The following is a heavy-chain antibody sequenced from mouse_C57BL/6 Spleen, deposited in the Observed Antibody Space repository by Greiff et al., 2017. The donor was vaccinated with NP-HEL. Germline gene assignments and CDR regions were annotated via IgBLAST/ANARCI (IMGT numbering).Heavy chain of an antibody. Sequence: QVQLQQPGAELVMPGASVKLSCKASGYTFTSYWMHWVKQRPGQGLEWIGEIDPSDSYTNYNQKFKGKSTLTVDKSSRTAYMQLRSLTSEDSAVYSCARGVAAYWGQGTLVTVSA. V-gene: IGHV1-69*01. CDR1: GYTFTSYW. CDR2: IDPSDSYT. CDR3: ARGVAAY. J-gene: IGHJ3*01. D-gene: IGHD1-1*02.